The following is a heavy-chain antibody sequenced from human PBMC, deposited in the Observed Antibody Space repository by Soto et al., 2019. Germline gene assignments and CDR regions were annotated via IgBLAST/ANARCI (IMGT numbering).Heavy chain of an antibody. CDR3: ARVNHIGYYYYYMDV. V-gene: IGHV3-48*01. J-gene: IGHJ6*03. Sequence: EVQLVESGGGLVQPGGSLRLSCAASGFTFSSYSMNWVRQAPGKGLEWVSYISSSSSTIYYADSVKGRFTISRDNAKNSLYLQMNRLRAEDTAVYYCARVNHIGYYYYYMDVWGKGTTVTVSS. CDR1: GFTFSSYS. CDR2: ISSSSSTI. D-gene: IGHD2-21*01.